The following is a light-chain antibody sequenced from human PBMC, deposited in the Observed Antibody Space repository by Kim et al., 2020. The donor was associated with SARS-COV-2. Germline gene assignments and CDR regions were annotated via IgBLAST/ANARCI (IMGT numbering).Light chain of an antibody. CDR2: GAF. Sequence: SPGERATFSCRASQSVSTSYLAWYQQKPGQAPRLLIYGAFRRATDIPDRFNGSGSGTDFTLTISRLEPEDFAVYYCQQYGSSPPYTFGQGTKLEI. J-gene: IGKJ2*01. CDR3: QQYGSSPPYT. V-gene: IGKV3-20*01. CDR1: QSVSTSY.